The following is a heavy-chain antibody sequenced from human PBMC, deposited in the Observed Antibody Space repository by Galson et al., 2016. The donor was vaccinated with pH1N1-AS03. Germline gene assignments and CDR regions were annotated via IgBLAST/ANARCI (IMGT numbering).Heavy chain of an antibody. Sequence: SLRLSCAASGFTFSNYIMNWVHQAPGKGLAWVSSISSSSSYIYSADSVKGRFTISRDNAKNSLYLQMNSLRAEDTAVYYCARGPAGTFDYWGQGTLATVSS. J-gene: IGHJ4*02. D-gene: IGHD6-13*01. CDR3: ARGPAGTFDY. CDR2: ISSSSSYI. CDR1: GFTFSNYI. V-gene: IGHV3-21*01.